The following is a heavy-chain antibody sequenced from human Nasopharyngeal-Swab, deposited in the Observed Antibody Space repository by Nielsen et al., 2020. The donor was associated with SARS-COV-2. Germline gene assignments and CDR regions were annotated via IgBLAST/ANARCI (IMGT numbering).Heavy chain of an antibody. V-gene: IGHV1-8*01. CDR1: GYTFTSYD. J-gene: IGHJ4*02. CDR3: ARSNGGWYFNPPDY. CDR2: MNPNSGNT. D-gene: IGHD6-19*01. Sequence: ASVKVSCKASGYTFTSYDINWVRQATGQGLEWMGWMNPNSGNTGYAQKFQGRVTMTRNTSISTAYMELSSLRSEDTAVYYCARSNGGWYFNPPDYWGQGTLVTVSS.